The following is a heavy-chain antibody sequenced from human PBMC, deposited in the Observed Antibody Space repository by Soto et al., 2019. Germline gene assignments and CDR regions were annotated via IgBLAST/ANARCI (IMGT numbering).Heavy chain of an antibody. CDR1: WDSVSSNSAA. CDR2: TYYRSKWYN. Sequence: SQTLSLTCAISWDSVSSNSAAWNWIRQSPSRGLEWLGRTYYRSKWYNDYAVSVKSRITINPDTSKNQFSLQLNSVTPEDTAVYYCARDRNFGVVIITYYGMDVWGQGTNVTVSS. CDR3: ARDRNFGVVIITYYGMDV. V-gene: IGHV6-1*01. D-gene: IGHD3-3*01. J-gene: IGHJ6*02.